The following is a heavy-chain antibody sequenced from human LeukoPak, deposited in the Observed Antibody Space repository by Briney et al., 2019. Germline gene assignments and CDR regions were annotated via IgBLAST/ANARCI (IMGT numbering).Heavy chain of an antibody. Sequence: GRSLRLSCAASGFTFSSYAMHWVRQAPGKGLEWVAVIWYDESNKYYADSVKGRFTISRDNSKNTLYLQMNSLRAEDTAVYYCARDSASIAGAVYWYFDLWGRGTLVTVSS. V-gene: IGHV3-33*08. CDR2: IWYDESNK. CDR1: GFTFSSYA. CDR3: ARDSASIAGAVYWYFDL. D-gene: IGHD6-13*01. J-gene: IGHJ2*01.